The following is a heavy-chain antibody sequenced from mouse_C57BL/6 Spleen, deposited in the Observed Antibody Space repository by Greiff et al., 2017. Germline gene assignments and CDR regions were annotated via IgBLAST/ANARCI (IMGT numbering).Heavy chain of an antibody. J-gene: IGHJ3*01. Sequence: QVQLQQPGTVLVTPGASVKLSCKASGYTFTSYWMHWVKQRPGQGLEWIGNINPSNGGTNYNEKFKSKATLTVGKSSSTASMQLSSLTTEASAVYYCAIASTGIAYWGQGTLVTVSA. V-gene: IGHV1-53*01. CDR3: AIASTGIAY. CDR2: INPSNGGT. D-gene: IGHD3-1*01. CDR1: GYTFTSYW.